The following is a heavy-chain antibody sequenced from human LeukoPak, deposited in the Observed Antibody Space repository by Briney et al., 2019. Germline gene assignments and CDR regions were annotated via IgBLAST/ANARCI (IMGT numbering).Heavy chain of an antibody. CDR3: ARGNSYGAYYYYYYMDV. J-gene: IGHJ6*03. D-gene: IGHD5-18*01. CDR2: INHSGST. CDR1: GGSFSGYY. Sequence: SETLSLTCAVYGGSFSGYYWSWIRQPPGKGLEWIGEINHSGSTSYNPSLKSRVTISVDTSKNQFSLKLSSVTAADTAVYYCARGNSYGAYYYYYYMDVWGKGTTVTISS. V-gene: IGHV4-34*01.